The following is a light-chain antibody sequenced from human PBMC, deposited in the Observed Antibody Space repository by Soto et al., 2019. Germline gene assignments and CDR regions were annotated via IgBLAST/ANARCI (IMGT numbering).Light chain of an antibody. J-gene: IGLJ1*01. Sequence: QSVLTQPPSVSGSPGHSVTISCAGTSTDSRHYKDVSWYQQRPGKAPRLIIFEVNKRPSGDPDRFSGSKSGNTTSLSVSGLPAEDEADYYCAAWDDSLNALFGTGTKVTVL. CDR2: EVN. CDR1: STDSRHYKD. CDR3: AAWDDSLNAL. V-gene: IGLV2-8*01.